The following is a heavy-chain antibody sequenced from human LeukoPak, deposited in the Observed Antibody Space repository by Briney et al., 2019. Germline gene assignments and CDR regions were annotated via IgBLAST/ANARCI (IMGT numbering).Heavy chain of an antibody. CDR3: AKGDIYLVGAIPYYFDY. CDR2: ISSSSSYI. Sequence: GGSLRLSCAASGFTFSSYSMNWVRQAPGKGLEWVSSISSSSSYIYYADSVKGRFTISRDNSKNTLYLQMNSLRAEDTAVYYCAKGDIYLVGAIPYYFDYWGQGTLVTVSS. J-gene: IGHJ4*02. V-gene: IGHV3-21*01. D-gene: IGHD1-26*01. CDR1: GFTFSSYS.